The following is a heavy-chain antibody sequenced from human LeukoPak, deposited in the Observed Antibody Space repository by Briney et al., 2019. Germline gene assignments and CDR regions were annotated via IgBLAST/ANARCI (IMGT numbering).Heavy chain of an antibody. D-gene: IGHD6-13*01. CDR1: GGSISSKSYY. CDR3: ARGVGRQQLEYLDY. V-gene: IGHV4-39*07. Sequence: SETLSLTCTVSGGSISSKSYYWGWIRQPPGKGLEWIGTIYYSGNTYYNPSLKSRVTISVDTSKNQFSLKLSSVTAADTAVYYCARGVGRQQLEYLDYWGQGTLVTVSS. CDR2: IYYSGNT. J-gene: IGHJ4*02.